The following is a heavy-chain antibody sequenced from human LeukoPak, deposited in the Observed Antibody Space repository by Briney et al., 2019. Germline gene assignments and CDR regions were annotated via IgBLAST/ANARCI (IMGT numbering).Heavy chain of an antibody. CDR2: MWYDGSIK. J-gene: IGHJ4*02. D-gene: IGHD6-19*01. CDR1: GFIFSSYG. Sequence: GGSLRLSCAASGFIFSSYGMHWVREAPGKGLEWVAVMWYDGSIKYYADSVKGRFTISRDNSKNTLYLQMNSLRAEDTALYYCASAAGPFDNWGQGTLVTVSS. V-gene: IGHV3-33*01. CDR3: ASAAGPFDN.